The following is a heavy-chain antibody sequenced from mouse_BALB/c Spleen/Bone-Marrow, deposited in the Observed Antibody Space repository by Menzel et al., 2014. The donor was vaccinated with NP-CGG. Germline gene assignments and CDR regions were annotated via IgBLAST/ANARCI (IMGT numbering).Heavy chain of an antibody. V-gene: IGHV14-3*02. CDR3: ARGGTTATWYFDV. J-gene: IGHJ1*01. Sequence: VQLKQSGAELVKPGASVKLSCTASGFNIKDTYMHWVKQRPEQGLEWIGRIDPANGNTKYDPKFQGKATITADTSSNTAYLQLSSLTSEDTAVYYCARGGTTATWYFDVRSAGTTITVSS. CDR2: IDPANGNT. CDR1: GFNIKDTY. D-gene: IGHD1-2*01.